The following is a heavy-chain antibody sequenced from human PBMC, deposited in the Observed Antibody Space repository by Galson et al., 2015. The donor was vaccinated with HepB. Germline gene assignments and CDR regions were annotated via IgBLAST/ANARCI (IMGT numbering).Heavy chain of an antibody. V-gene: IGHV1-46*04. CDR2: INPSGGST. CDR1: GYTFTSYY. D-gene: IGHD1-26*01. CDR3: AREGKRELLKTFDY. Sequence: VKVSCKASGYTFTSYYMHWVRQAPGQGLEWMGIINPSGGSTSYAQKLQGRVTMTRDTSTSTVYMELSSLRSEDTAAYYCAREGKRELLKTFDYWGQGTLVTVSS. J-gene: IGHJ4*02.